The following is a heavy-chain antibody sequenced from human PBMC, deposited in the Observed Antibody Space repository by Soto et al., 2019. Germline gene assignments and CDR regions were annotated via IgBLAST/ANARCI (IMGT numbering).Heavy chain of an antibody. CDR3: ARHPSVYSYGTYYYYGMDV. J-gene: IGHJ6*02. V-gene: IGHV5-51*01. D-gene: IGHD5-18*01. CDR1: GYSFTSYW. Sequence: PGESLKISCTGAGYSFTSYWIGWVRQMPGKGLEWMGIIYPGDSDTRYSPSFQGQVTISADKSISTAYLQWSSLKASDTAMYYCARHPSVYSYGTYYYYGMDVWGQGTTVTVSS. CDR2: IYPGDSDT.